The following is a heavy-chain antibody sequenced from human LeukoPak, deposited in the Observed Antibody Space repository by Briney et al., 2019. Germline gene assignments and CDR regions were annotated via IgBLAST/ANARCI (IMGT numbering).Heavy chain of an antibody. CDR2: ISSSSSYI. CDR3: ARDRYYGPGIFDY. CDR1: GFTFSSYS. Sequence: GGSLRLSCAASGFTFSSYSMNWVRQAPGKGLEWVSSISSSSSYIYYADSAKGRFTISRDNAKNSLYLQMNSLRAEDTAVYYCARDRYYGPGIFDYLGQRTLVTVSS. J-gene: IGHJ4*02. V-gene: IGHV3-21*01. D-gene: IGHD3-10*01.